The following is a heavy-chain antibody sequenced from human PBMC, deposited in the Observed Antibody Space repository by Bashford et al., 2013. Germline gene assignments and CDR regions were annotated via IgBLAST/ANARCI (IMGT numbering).Heavy chain of an antibody. D-gene: IGHD3/OR15-3a*01. CDR1: GGSISSGSYY. Sequence: SETLSLTCTVSGGSISSGSYYWTWIRQHPGKGLEWIGYSSYSGRTFYNPSLKSRLIISVDTSKNQFSLKLRSVTAADTAVYYCARLKPGDYDFWLSPWGQGTLVTVSS. V-gene: IGHV4-31*03. CDR2: SSYSGRT. CDR3: ARLKPGDYDFWLSP. J-gene: IGHJ5*02.